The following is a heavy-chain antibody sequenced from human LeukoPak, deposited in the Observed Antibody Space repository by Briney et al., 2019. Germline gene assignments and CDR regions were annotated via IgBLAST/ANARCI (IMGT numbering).Heavy chain of an antibody. CDR1: GFTFSTYW. CDR2: IKQDGSEK. V-gene: IGHV3-7*02. J-gene: IGHJ3*02. CDR3: ARTAKVTSAMDM. D-gene: IGHD5-18*01. Sequence: GGSLRLSCAASGFTFSTYWMSWVRQAPGKGLEWVANIKQDGSEKYYVDSVKGRFTISRDNAKNSLYLQMNNVRAGDTAVYYCARTAKVTSAMDMWGQGTMVTVSS.